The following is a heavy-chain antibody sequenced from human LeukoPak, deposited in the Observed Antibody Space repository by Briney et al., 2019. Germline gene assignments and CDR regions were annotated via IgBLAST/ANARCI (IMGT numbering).Heavy chain of an antibody. D-gene: IGHD3-3*01. CDR1: GFPFSTYE. CDR2: ISGSGGST. Sequence: GGSLRLSCAASGFPFSTYEMNWVRQAPGKGLEWVSAISGSGGSTYYADSVKGRFTISRDNSKNTLYLQMNSLRAEDTAVYYCAKEGVAFPLPLGEALDYWGQGTLVTVSS. V-gene: IGHV3-23*01. CDR3: AKEGVAFPLPLGEALDY. J-gene: IGHJ4*02.